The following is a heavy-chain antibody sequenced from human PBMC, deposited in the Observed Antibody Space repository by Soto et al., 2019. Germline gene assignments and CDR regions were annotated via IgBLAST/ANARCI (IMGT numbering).Heavy chain of an antibody. V-gene: IGHV4-31*03. Sequence: LSLTCTVSGGSISSGGYYWSWIRQHPGKGLEWIGYIYYSGSTYYNPSLKSRVTISVDTSKNQFSLKLSSVTAADTAVYYCARESDYCTNGVCYVDPWGQGTLVTVSS. CDR2: IYYSGST. CDR1: GGSISSGGYY. D-gene: IGHD2-8*01. CDR3: ARESDYCTNGVCYVDP. J-gene: IGHJ5*02.